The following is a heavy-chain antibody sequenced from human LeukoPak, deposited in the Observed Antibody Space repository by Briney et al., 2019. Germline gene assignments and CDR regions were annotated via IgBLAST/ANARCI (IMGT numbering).Heavy chain of an antibody. V-gene: IGHV1-18*01. D-gene: IGHD1-26*01. Sequence: ASVKVSCKASGYTFTSYGISWVRQAPGQGLEWMGWISAYNGNTNYAQKLQGRVTMTTDTSTSTVYMELSSLRSEDTAVYYCARELVGATQGFDYWGQGTLVTVSS. CDR3: ARELVGATQGFDY. CDR1: GYTFTSYG. J-gene: IGHJ4*02. CDR2: ISAYNGNT.